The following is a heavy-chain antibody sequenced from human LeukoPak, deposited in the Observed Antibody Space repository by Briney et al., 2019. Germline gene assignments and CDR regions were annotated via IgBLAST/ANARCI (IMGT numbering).Heavy chain of an antibody. J-gene: IGHJ5*02. Sequence: ASVKVSCKASGYSFTSNVISWVRRAPGQGLEWMGWISAYNGNTNYAQKFQGRVTITADESTSTAYMELSRLRSDDTAVYYCARVARWMTLGWFDPWGQGTLVTVSS. CDR2: ISAYNGNT. CDR1: GYSFTSNV. V-gene: IGHV1-18*01. CDR3: ARVARWMTLGWFDP. D-gene: IGHD2-21*01.